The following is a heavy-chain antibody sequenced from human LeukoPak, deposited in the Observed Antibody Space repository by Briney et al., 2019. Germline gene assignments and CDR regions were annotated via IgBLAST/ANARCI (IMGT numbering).Heavy chain of an antibody. CDR2: ISGSGGST. CDR3: ARIKVGATGIDY. V-gene: IGHV3-23*01. CDR1: GFTFSSYA. Sequence: GGSLRLSCAASGFTFSSYAMSWVRQAPGKGLEWVSAISGSGGSTYYADSVKGRFTISRDNAQNTLYLQMNSLRAEDTAVYYCARIKVGATGIDYWGQGTLVTVSS. J-gene: IGHJ4*02. D-gene: IGHD1-26*01.